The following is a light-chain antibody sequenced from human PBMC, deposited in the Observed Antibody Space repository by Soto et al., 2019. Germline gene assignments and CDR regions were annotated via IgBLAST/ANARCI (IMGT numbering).Light chain of an antibody. J-gene: IGKJ1*01. CDR2: DAS. V-gene: IGKV3-11*01. Sequence: EIVLTQSPATLSLSPGERATLSCRASQSVSSYLAWYQQKPGQAPRLLIYDASNRATGIPARFSGSGSGTDFTLTISSLEAEDFAVYYCHQRSNWPTFGQGTKVEIK. CDR1: QSVSSY. CDR3: HQRSNWPT.